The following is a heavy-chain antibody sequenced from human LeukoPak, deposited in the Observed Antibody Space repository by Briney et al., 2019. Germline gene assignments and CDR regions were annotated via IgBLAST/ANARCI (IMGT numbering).Heavy chain of an antibody. V-gene: IGHV3-23*01. J-gene: IGHJ4*02. CDR2: ISGSGGST. Sequence: GGSLRLSCAASGFTFSSYAMSWVRQAPGKGLEWVSAISGSGGSTYYADSVKGRFTISRDNSKNTLYLQMTSLRPEDTAIYYCARVISYFDLWGQGALVTASS. CDR3: ARVISYFDL. CDR1: GFTFSSYA. D-gene: IGHD3-3*02.